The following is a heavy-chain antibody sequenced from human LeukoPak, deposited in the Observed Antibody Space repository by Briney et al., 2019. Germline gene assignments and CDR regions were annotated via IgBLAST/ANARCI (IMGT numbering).Heavy chain of an antibody. D-gene: IGHD6-6*01. J-gene: IGHJ3*02. CDR3: ARLSYSSSSDEHDAFDI. CDR2: MNPNSGNT. Sequence: ASVKVSCKASGYTFTSYDINWVRQATGQGLEWMGWMNPNSGNTGYAQKFQGRVTITRNTSISTAYMELSSLRSEDTAVYYCARLSYSSSSDEHDAFDIWGQGTMVTVSS. V-gene: IGHV1-8*03. CDR1: GYTFTSYD.